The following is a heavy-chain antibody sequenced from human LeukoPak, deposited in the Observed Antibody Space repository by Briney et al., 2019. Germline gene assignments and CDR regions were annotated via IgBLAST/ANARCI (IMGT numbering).Heavy chain of an antibody. CDR2: IYTSGST. D-gene: IGHD3-3*01. CDR3: ARETTNYDFWSGYYG. Sequence: SETLSLTCTVSGGSISSGSYYWSWIRQPAGKGLEWIVRIYTSGSTNYNPSLKSRVAISVDTSKNQFSLKLSSVTAADTAVYYCARETTNYDFWSGYYGWGQGTLVTVSS. CDR1: GGSISSGSYY. J-gene: IGHJ4*02. V-gene: IGHV4-61*02.